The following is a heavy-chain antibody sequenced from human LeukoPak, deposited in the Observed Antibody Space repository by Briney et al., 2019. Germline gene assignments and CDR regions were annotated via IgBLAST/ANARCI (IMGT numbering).Heavy chain of an antibody. J-gene: IGHJ4*02. V-gene: IGHV1-18*01. CDR2: RSIYNGNT. CDR1: GYDFINYG. CDR3: ARGGPFPSSSSSREYYLDY. D-gene: IGHD6-6*01. Sequence: ASVKVSCKASGYDFINYGISWVRQAPGQGLEWMGWRSIYNGNTDYKLQGRVTMTTDTSTKTAYMEVRSLRSDDPAVYYCARGGPFPSSSSSREYYLDYWGQGTLVTVSS.